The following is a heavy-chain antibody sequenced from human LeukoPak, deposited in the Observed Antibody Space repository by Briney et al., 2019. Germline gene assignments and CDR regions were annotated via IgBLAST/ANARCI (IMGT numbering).Heavy chain of an antibody. CDR2: ISYDGSNE. CDR1: GFTFSSYG. J-gene: IGHJ4*02. CDR3: AAMTSVTTGDY. D-gene: IGHD4-11*01. V-gene: IGHV3-30*03. Sequence: GRSLRLSCAASGFTFSSYGMHWVRQAPGKGLEWVAVISYDGSNENYADSVKGRFTISRDNSKNTLYLQMNSLRAEDTAVYYCAAMTSVTTGDYWGQGTLVTVSS.